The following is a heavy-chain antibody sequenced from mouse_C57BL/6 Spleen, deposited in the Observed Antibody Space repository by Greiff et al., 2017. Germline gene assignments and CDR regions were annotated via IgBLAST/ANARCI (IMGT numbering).Heavy chain of an antibody. CDR1: GYAFSSSW. J-gene: IGHJ3*01. Sequence: QVQLQQSGPELVKPGASVKISCKASGYAFSSSWMNWVKQRPGKGLEWIGRIYPGDGDTNYNGKFKGKATLTADKSSITAYMQLSSLTSEDSAVYFCARDYGSRAWFAYWGQGTLVTVSA. CDR3: ARDYGSRAWFAY. CDR2: IYPGDGDT. D-gene: IGHD1-1*01. V-gene: IGHV1-82*01.